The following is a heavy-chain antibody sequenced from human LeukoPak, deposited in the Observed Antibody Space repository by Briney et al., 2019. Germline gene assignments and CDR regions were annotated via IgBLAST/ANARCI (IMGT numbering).Heavy chain of an antibody. CDR3: VKDVGDLWYYYYGMDV. J-gene: IGHJ6*04. D-gene: IGHD2-21*02. CDR1: GFTFSSYA. Sequence: PGGSLRLSCSASGFTFSSYAMHWVRQAPGKGLEYVSAICSNGGSTYYADSVKGRFTISRDNSKNTLYLQMSSLRAEDTAVYYCVKDVGDLWYYYYGMDVWGKGTTVTVSS. V-gene: IGHV3-64D*06. CDR2: ICSNGGST.